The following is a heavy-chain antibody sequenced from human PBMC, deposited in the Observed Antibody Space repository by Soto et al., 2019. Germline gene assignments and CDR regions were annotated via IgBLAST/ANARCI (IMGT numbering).Heavy chain of an antibody. CDR2: IYYSGST. J-gene: IGHJ3*02. D-gene: IGHD2-15*01. CDR3: ARQVVVVAATRSPHDAFDI. CDR1: GGSISSSSYY. V-gene: IGHV4-39*01. Sequence: SETLSLTCTVSGGSISSSSYYWGWIRQPPGKGLEWIGSIYYSGSTYYNPSLKSRVTISVDTSKNQFSLKLSSVTAADTAVYNCARQVVVVAATRSPHDAFDIWGQGTMVTVSS.